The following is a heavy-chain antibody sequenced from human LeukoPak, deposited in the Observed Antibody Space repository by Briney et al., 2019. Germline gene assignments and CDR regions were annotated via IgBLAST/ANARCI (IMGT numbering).Heavy chain of an antibody. CDR2: IYYSGST. V-gene: IGHV4-59*01. J-gene: IGHJ6*03. D-gene: IGHD6-13*01. Sequence: SETLSLTCTVSGGSISNYYWSWIRQPPGKGLEWVGYIYYSGSTNYNPSLKSRVTISVDTSKNQFSLKLSSVTAADTAVYYCASTSSSWYNYYYYYMDVWGKGTTVTVSS. CDR3: ASTSSSWYNYYYYYMDV. CDR1: GGSISNYY.